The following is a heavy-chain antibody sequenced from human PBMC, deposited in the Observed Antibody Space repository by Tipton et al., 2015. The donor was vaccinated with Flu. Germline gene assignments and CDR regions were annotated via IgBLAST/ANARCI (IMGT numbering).Heavy chain of an antibody. V-gene: IGHV4-4*07. CDR2: VSASGSI. CDR3: VRDGGELLRYAFDI. CDR1: GGSISSYF. J-gene: IGHJ3*02. Sequence: TLSLTCTVSGGSISSYFWTYIRQPAGGGLEWIGRVSASGSINYNPSLRSRVTMSVDTSKNQFSLKLRSVTAADTAVYYCVRDGGELLRYAFDIWGQGTTVTVSS. D-gene: IGHD3-16*01.